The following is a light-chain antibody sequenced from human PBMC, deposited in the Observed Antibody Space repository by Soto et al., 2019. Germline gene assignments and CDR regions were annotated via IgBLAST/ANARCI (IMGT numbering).Light chain of an antibody. CDR1: SSDVGGHNY. J-gene: IGLJ1*01. V-gene: IGLV2-14*01. Sequence: QSALTQPASVSGSPGQSITISCTGTSSDVGGHNYVSWYQQYPGKVPKVMIYEVSNRPSGVSNRFSGSKSGNTASLTISGVQAEDEADYYCSSYTGSTYVFGTGTKVTVL. CDR3: SSYTGSTYV. CDR2: EVS.